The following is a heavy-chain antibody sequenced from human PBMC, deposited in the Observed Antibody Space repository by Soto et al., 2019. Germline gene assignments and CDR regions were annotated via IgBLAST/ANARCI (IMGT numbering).Heavy chain of an antibody. CDR1: GGTIINRGCP. D-gene: IGHD4-4*01. CDR3: ARAPVTTRIRPPNWFDP. Sequence: PFEPLSLPKSVAGGTIINRGCPRSWKQQTPGKGLEWIGYIYHSGSTYYNPSLKSRVTISVDRSKNQFSLKLSSVTAADTAVYYCARAPVTTRIRPPNWFDPWGQGTLVTVSS. CDR2: IYHSGST. V-gene: IGHV4-30-2*01. J-gene: IGHJ5*02.